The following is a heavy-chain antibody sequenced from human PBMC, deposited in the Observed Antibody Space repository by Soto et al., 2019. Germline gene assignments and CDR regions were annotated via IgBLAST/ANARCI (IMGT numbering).Heavy chain of an antibody. J-gene: IGHJ6*02. D-gene: IGHD6-19*01. CDR2: ISYDGSNK. V-gene: IGHV3-30*18. Sequence: GGSLRLSCAASGFTFSSYGMHWVRQAPGKGLEWVAVISYDGSNKYYADSVKGRFTISRDNSKNTLYLQMNSLRAEDTAVYYCAKGVRPALYSSGSEPLYYYYGMDVWGQGTTVTVSS. CDR3: AKGVRPALYSSGSEPLYYYYGMDV. CDR1: GFTFSSYG.